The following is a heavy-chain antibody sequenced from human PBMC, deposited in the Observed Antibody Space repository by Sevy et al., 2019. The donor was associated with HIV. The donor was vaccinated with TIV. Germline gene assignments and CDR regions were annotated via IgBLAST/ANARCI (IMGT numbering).Heavy chain of an antibody. J-gene: IGHJ4*02. D-gene: IGHD6-13*01. CDR2: IQYDGNTK. Sequence: GGSLRLSCAASGFTFSYFGMHWVRQAPGKGLEWVTFIQYDGNTKYYADSVKGRFTTSRDNSKNTLFLQMNSLKSDDTAVDYCAKNTAAAGAGGFDYWGQGALVTVSS. CDR3: AKNTAAAGAGGFDY. V-gene: IGHV3-30*02. CDR1: GFTFSYFG.